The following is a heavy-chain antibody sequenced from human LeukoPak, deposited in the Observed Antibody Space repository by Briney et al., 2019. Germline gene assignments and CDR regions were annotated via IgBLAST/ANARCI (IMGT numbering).Heavy chain of an antibody. CDR2: ISPTGGSR. CDR1: GYIFTSYY. V-gene: IGHV1-46*01. Sequence: ASVKVSCKASGYIFTSYYIQWVRQAPGQGLEWMGLISPTGGSRTYAEKFRTRVTMTRDMSTSTVYMELSSLRSEDTAVYYCARGFFLREIDYWGQGTLVTVSS. CDR3: ARGFFLREIDY. D-gene: IGHD3-3*01. J-gene: IGHJ4*02.